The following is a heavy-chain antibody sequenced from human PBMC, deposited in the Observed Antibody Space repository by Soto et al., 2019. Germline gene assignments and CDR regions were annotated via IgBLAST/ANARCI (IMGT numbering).Heavy chain of an antibody. CDR1: AGTFSSYA. Sequence: QVQLVQSGAEVKKPGSSVKVSCKASAGTFSSYAISWVRQAPGQGLEWMGGIIPILGTANYAQKFQGRVTITADESTSTAYMELSSLISEDTAVYYCARSWQIPYGMDVWGQGTTVTVSS. CDR2: IIPILGTA. CDR3: ARSWQIPYGMDV. J-gene: IGHJ6*02. V-gene: IGHV1-69*12.